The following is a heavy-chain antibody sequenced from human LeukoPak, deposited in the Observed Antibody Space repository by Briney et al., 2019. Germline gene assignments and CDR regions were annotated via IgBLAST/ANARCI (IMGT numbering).Heavy chain of an antibody. V-gene: IGHV3-23*01. Sequence: PGGSLRLSCAASGFTFSSSAMSWVRQAPGKGLEWVSAISNNGGYTYYADSVQGRFTISRDNSKSTLCLQMNSLRAEDTAVYYCARELYSSSWYGIDYWGQGTLVTVSS. CDR3: ARELYSSSWYGIDY. J-gene: IGHJ4*02. CDR1: GFTFSSSA. CDR2: ISNNGGYT. D-gene: IGHD6-13*01.